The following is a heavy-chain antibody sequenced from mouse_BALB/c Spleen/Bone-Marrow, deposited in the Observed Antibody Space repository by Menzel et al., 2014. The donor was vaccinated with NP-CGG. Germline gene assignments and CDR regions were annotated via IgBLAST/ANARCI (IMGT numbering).Heavy chain of an antibody. D-gene: IGHD3-2*01. CDR1: GYTFTDCA. V-gene: IGHV1-67*01. J-gene: IGHJ3*01. CDR3: ARGRQLGLRSFAY. Sequence: VQLQQSGPELVRPGVSVKISCKGSGYTFTDCAMHWVKQSHAKSLEWIGVISTYSGNTNYNQKFKGKATMTVDKSSSTAYMELARLTSEDSAIYYCARGRQLGLRSFAYWGQGTLVTVSA. CDR2: ISTYSGNT.